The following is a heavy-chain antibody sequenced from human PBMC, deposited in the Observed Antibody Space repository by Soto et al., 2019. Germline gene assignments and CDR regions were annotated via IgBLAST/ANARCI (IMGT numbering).Heavy chain of an antibody. J-gene: IGHJ6*02. CDR3: ARSQGACSGGSCYSSRYYYYGMDV. CDR2: IIPNFGIA. CDR1: GGTFSSYT. V-gene: IGHV1-69*02. D-gene: IGHD2-15*01. Sequence: QVQLVQSGAEVKKPGSSAKVSCKASGGTFSSYTISWVRQAPGQGLEWMGRIIPNFGIANYAQKFKGRVKITAEKSTSTAYMELGSLRSEDTAVYYCARSQGACSGGSCYSSRYYYYGMDVWGQGTTVTVSS.